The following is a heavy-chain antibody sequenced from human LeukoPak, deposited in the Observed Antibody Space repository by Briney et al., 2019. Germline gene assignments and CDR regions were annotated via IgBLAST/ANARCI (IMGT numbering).Heavy chain of an antibody. CDR1: GGSFSGYY. Sequence: KPSETLSLTCAVYGGSFSGYYWSWIRQPPGKGLEWIGEINHSGSTNYNPSLKSRVTISVDTSKNQFSLKLSSVTAADTAVYYCASYQLGSFDYWGQGTLVTVSS. CDR3: ASYQLGSFDY. V-gene: IGHV4-34*01. J-gene: IGHJ4*02. D-gene: IGHD2-2*01. CDR2: INHSGST.